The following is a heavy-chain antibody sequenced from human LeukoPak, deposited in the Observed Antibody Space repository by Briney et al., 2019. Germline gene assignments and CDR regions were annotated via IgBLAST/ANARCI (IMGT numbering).Heavy chain of an antibody. Sequence: GRSLRLSCIASGFNVGDYAMSWVRQAPGKGLEWVGFIRRKTFGGTADYAASVEGRFTISRDDSKSIAYLQMNSLKTEDTAVYYCTRDGPIVVVPAAMPRYYYYYYGMDVWGQGTTVTVSS. D-gene: IGHD2-2*01. J-gene: IGHJ6*02. CDR1: GFNVGDYA. CDR2: IRRKTFGGTA. CDR3: TRDGPIVVVPAAMPRYYYYYYGMDV. V-gene: IGHV3-49*04.